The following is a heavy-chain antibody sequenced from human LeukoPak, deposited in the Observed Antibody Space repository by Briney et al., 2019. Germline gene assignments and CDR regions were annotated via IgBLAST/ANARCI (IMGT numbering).Heavy chain of an antibody. CDR1: GGSISSYY. Sequence: PSETLSLTCTVSGGSISSYYWSWIRQPPGKGLEWIGYIYYSGSTNYNPSLKSRVTISVDTSKNQFSLKLSSVTAADTAVYYCARAEELSSSIDYWGQGTLVTVSS. CDR2: IYYSGST. V-gene: IGHV4-59*01. J-gene: IGHJ4*02. D-gene: IGHD6-6*01. CDR3: ARAEELSSSIDY.